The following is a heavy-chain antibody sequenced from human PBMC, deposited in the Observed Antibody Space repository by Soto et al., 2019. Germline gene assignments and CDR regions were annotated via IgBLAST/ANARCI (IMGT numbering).Heavy chain of an antibody. CDR1: TFSMYS. Sequence: EAQVVESGGGLVKPGGSLRLSCNFTFSMYSMNWVRQAPGKGLEWVASISSGSAFIKYADSVKGRFSISRDNAKNSVSLQKNSLRAEDTAMYYCTRDRGGSYDSWFDSWGRGTLVTVSS. J-gene: IGHJ5*01. D-gene: IGHD1-26*01. V-gene: IGHV3-21*01. CDR2: ISSGSAFI. CDR3: TRDRGGSYDSWFDS.